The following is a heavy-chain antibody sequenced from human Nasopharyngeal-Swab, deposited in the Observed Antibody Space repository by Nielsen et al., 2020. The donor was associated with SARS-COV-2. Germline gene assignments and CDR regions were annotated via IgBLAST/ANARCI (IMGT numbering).Heavy chain of an antibody. Sequence: GGSLRLSCAASGLSVRNNYMSWVRQAPGKGLEWVSVYSDGSTYFADSVKGRFTISRDNAKNSLYLQMHSLRAEDTAVYYCAKSDYGSGSYYFDYWGQGTLVTVSS. J-gene: IGHJ4*02. CDR3: AKSDYGSGSYYFDY. CDR2: YSDGST. V-gene: IGHV3-53*01. D-gene: IGHD3-10*01. CDR1: GLSVRNNY.